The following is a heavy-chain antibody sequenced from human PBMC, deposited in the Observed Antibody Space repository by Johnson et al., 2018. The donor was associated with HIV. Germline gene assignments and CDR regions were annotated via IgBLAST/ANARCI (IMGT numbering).Heavy chain of an antibody. Sequence: VQLVESGGGVVQPGGSLRLSCVASGFTFRSYGIHWVRQAPGKGLEWVAFMRYDGSNKYYADSVKGRFTISRDNSKNTLYLQMNSLRAEDTAVYYCAKDVAPWELLFFDAFDIWGQGTMVTVS. CDR3: AKDVAPWELLFFDAFDI. D-gene: IGHD1-26*01. J-gene: IGHJ3*02. CDR2: MRYDGSNK. CDR1: GFTFRSYG. V-gene: IGHV3-30*02.